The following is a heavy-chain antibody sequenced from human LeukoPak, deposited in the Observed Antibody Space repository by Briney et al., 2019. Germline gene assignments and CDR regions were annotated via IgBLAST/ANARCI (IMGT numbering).Heavy chain of an antibody. CDR1: GFTFSSYW. V-gene: IGHV3-74*01. D-gene: IGHD4-17*01. CDR3: ARGHYGFAS. J-gene: IGHJ4*02. Sequence: GGSLTLSCAASGFTFSSYWMHWLRQAPGKGLMWVSRINEDGSITTYADSVKGRFTISRDDAKNTLYLQMNSLRAEDTAVYYCARGHYGFASWGQGTLATVSS. CDR2: INEDGSIT.